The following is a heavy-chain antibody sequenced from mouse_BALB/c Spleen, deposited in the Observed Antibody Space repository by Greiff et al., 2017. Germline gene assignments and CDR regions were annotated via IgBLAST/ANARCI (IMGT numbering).Heavy chain of an antibody. Sequence: ESGPGLVKPSQSLSLTCSVTGYSITSGYYWNWIRQFPGNKLEWMGYISYDGSNNYNPSLKNRISITRDTTKNQFFLKLNSVTTEDTATYYCSRDFYDGYYGYFDYWGQGTTLTVSS. CDR2: ISYDGSN. D-gene: IGHD2-3*01. CDR3: SRDFYDGYYGYFDY. CDR1: GYSITSGYY. V-gene: IGHV3-6*02. J-gene: IGHJ2*01.